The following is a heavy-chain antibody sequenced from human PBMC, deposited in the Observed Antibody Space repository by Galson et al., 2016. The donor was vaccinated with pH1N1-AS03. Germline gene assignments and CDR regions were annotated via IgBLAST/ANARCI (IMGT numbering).Heavy chain of an antibody. CDR2: INAGNSNT. V-gene: IGHV1-3*01. D-gene: IGHD1-26*01. CDR1: GYTFISYV. Sequence: SVKVSCKASGYTFISYVMHWVRQAPGQRLEWMGWINAGNSNTTYSQSFQGRVTITRDTSASKAYMELSSLRSEDTAVYYCARGRGSYGMDVWGQGTTVTVSS. J-gene: IGHJ6*02. CDR3: ARGRGSYGMDV.